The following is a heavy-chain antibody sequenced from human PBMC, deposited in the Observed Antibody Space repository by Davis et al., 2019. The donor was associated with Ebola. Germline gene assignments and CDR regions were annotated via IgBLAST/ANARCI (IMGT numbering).Heavy chain of an antibody. Sequence: SVKVSCKTSGDAFSNHAINWVRQAPGQGLEWVGKIIPVLDITYYAQKFQGRVTITADKSTTTVYMDVNSLKSEDTAVYYCARDRTGDLGEFLDTWGQGTLVSVFS. D-gene: IGHD3-16*01. J-gene: IGHJ5*02. CDR1: GDAFSNHA. V-gene: IGHV1-69*04. CDR2: IIPVLDIT. CDR3: ARDRTGDLGEFLDT.